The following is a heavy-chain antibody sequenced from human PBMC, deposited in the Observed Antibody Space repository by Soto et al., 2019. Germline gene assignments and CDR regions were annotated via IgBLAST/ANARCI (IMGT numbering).Heavy chain of an antibody. V-gene: IGHV3-74*01. Sequence: GGCRRRSWAAAGISYSSCWMHWVHQAQGKGLVWVSRINRDGTGTTYADSVRGRFTISRDNAKNTLYLQMNSLRAEDTVVYYRGREWKVFSLDPCGQGTLVTVSS. CDR3: GREWKVFSLDP. CDR2: INRDGTGT. J-gene: IGHJ5*02. D-gene: IGHD1-1*01. CDR1: GISYSSCW.